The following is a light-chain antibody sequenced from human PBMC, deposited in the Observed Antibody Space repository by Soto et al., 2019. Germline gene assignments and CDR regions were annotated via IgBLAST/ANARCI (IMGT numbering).Light chain of an antibody. V-gene: IGKV3-11*01. J-gene: IGKJ2*01. CDR3: QQRSTWPLT. CDR1: QDVSVS. Sequence: IVLTQSPDTLSFSPGEGATLSCRASQDVSVSLVWYQQRPGPAPRLLIHDASNRAAGIPARFSGSGSGTDFTLLIGSLEPEDAAIYVGQQRSTWPLTFGQGTKVDIK. CDR2: DAS.